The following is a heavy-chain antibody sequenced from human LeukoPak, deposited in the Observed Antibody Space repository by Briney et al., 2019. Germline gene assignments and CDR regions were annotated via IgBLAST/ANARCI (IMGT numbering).Heavy chain of an antibody. J-gene: IGHJ3*02. CDR1: GGSISSGGYY. D-gene: IGHD3-3*01. CDR2: IYYSGST. CDR3: ARVRLRFLETKTRDAFDI. Sequence: SETLSLTCTVSGGSISSGGYYWSWIRQHPGKGLEWIGYIYYSGSTYYNPSLKSRVTISVDTSKNQSSLKLSSVTAADTAVYYCARVRLRFLETKTRDAFDIWGQGTMVTVSS. V-gene: IGHV4-31*03.